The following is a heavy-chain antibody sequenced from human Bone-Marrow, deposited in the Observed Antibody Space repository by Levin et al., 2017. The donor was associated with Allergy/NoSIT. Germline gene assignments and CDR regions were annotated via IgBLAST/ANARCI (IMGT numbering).Heavy chain of an antibody. J-gene: IGHJ1*01. CDR1: GGYISSYY. Sequence: SETLSLTCSVSGGYISSYYWSWIRQPPGKGLEWIAYIYHSGSTNYNPSLKSRVTISVDRSKKQLSLKLNSVTAADTAVYYCAGGVGTTHFQHWGQGTLVTVSS. CDR2: IYHSGST. CDR3: AGGVGTTHFQH. V-gene: IGHV4-59*01. D-gene: IGHD3-16*01.